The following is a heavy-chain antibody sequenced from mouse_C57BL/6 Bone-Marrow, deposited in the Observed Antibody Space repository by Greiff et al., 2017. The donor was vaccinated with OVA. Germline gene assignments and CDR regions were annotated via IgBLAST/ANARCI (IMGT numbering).Heavy chain of an antibody. D-gene: IGHD2-2*01. V-gene: IGHV1-9*01. J-gene: IGHJ4*01. CDR2: ILPGSGST. Sequence: QVQLQQSGAELMKPGASVKLSCKATGYTLTGYWIEWVKQRPGHGLEWIGEILPGSGSTNYNEKFKGKATFTAATSSNTAHMQLSSLTTEDSALYYCARHGCYYAMDYWGQGTSVTVSS. CDR1: GYTLTGYW. CDR3: ARHGCYYAMDY.